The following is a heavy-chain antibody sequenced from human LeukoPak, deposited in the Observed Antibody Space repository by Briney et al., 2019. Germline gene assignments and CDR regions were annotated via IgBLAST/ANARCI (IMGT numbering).Heavy chain of an antibody. CDR2: VKSKTDGGTI. D-gene: IGHD2-8*01. CDR3: TTDRPGYCSNGVCYPVGY. V-gene: IGHV3-15*01. CDR1: GFTFSETW. Sequence: GGSLRLSCAASGFTFSETWMTWVRQAPGKGLEWVGRVKSKTDGGTIDYAAPVKGRFTISRDDLRDTLYLQMNSLKTEDTAVYYCTTDRPGYCSNGVCYPVGYWGQGTLVTVSS. J-gene: IGHJ4*02.